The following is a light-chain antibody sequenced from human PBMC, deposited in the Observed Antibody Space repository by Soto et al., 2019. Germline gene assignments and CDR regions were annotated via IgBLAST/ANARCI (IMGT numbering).Light chain of an antibody. CDR2: EVS. Sequence: QSALNQPPSASGSPGQSVTISCTGTSSDVGGYKYVSWYQQHPGRAPKLMIYEVSERPSGVPDRFSGSKSGNTASLTVSGLQAEDEADYYCSAYADMYNLLFGVGTKLTVL. CDR3: SAYADMYNLL. V-gene: IGLV2-8*01. J-gene: IGLJ2*01. CDR1: SSDVGGYKY.